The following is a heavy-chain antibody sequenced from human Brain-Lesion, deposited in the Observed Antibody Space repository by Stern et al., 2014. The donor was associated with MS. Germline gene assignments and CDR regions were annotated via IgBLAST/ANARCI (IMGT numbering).Heavy chain of an antibody. CDR2: IYHTGST. J-gene: IGHJ4*02. V-gene: IGHV4-31*03. CDR1: GGSISSGGYS. Sequence: QVQLQESGPGLVQPSQTLSLPCTVSGGSISSGGYSWSWIRQPPGKGLEGVGYIYHTGSTYYNPSLKSRLDISVDTSKNQFSLKVRSVTAADTAVYYCARIGDDDGDFRLCYWGQGTLVTVSS. CDR3: ARIGDDDGDFRLCY. D-gene: IGHD4-17*01.